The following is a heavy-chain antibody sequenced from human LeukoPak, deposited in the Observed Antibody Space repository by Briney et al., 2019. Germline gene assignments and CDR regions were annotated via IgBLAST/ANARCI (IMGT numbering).Heavy chain of an antibody. V-gene: IGHV3-48*03. CDR1: GFTFSSYE. J-gene: IGHJ4*02. CDR3: VGDDYGDYVY. D-gene: IGHD4-17*01. Sequence: PGGSLRLSCAASGFTFSSYEMNWVRQAPGEGLEWVSYIGSSGTTIYYADSVKGRFTISRDNAKNSLYLQLNSLRAEDTAVCYCVGDDYGDYVYWGQGTLVTVSS. CDR2: IGSSGTTI.